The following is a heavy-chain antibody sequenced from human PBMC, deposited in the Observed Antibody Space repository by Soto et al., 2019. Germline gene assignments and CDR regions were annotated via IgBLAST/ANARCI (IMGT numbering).Heavy chain of an antibody. CDR3: ARDFCGGDCSDDYYYYAMDV. Sequence: QVQLQESGPGLVKPSETLSLTCSVSGGSVSSGSYYWSWIRQPPGKGLEWIGYIYYSGSTNYNPALKSRVTISVDTSKNQFSLKLSSVTAADTAVYYCARDFCGGDCSDDYYYYAMDVWGQWTTVTVSS. CDR2: IYYSGST. V-gene: IGHV4-61*01. CDR1: GGSVSSGSYY. D-gene: IGHD2-21*02. J-gene: IGHJ6*02.